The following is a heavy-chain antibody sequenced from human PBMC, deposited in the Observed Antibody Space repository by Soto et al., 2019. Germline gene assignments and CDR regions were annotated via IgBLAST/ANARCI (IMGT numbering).Heavy chain of an antibody. CDR3: ARHIVAATKNYFDY. V-gene: IGHV4-59*08. J-gene: IGHJ4*02. D-gene: IGHD1-26*01. CDR2: IYYSGST. CDR1: GGSIRSYY. Sequence: PSETLSLTCTVSGGSIRSYYWIWIRQPPGKGLEWIGYIYYSGSTNYSPSLKSRVTISVDTSKNQFSLKLSSVTAADTAVYYCARHIVAATKNYFDYWGQGTLVTVSS.